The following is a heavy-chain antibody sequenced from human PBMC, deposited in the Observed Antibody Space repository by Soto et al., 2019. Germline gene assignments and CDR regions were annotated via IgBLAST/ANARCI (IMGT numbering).Heavy chain of an antibody. D-gene: IGHD1-26*01. CDR3: AAAREVRYYYYGMDV. V-gene: IGHV1-69*12. CDR1: GGSFSSNA. CDR2: IISIFGTA. Sequence: QVQLVQSGAEVKKPGSSVKVSCKASGGSFSSNAISWVRQAPGQGLEWMGGIISIFGTADYAQKFQGRVTITADESTSTAYMELSSLRSEDTAVYYCAAAREVRYYYYGMDVWGQGATVTVSS. J-gene: IGHJ6*02.